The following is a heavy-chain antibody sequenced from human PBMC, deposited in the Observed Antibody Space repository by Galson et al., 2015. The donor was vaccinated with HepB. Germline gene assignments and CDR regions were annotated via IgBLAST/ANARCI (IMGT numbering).Heavy chain of an antibody. V-gene: IGHV3-23*01. D-gene: IGHD1-26*01. Sequence: SLRLSCAASGFTFSNAWMSWVRQAPGKGLEWVSAISDSGTNTEYADSGKGRFTISRDNSRNTVYLQMKNLRAEDTAIYYCAKGLGSYGRHCFDYWGHGSLVTVSS. CDR3: AKGLGSYGRHCFDY. CDR1: GFTFSNAW. J-gene: IGHJ4*01. CDR2: ISDSGTNT.